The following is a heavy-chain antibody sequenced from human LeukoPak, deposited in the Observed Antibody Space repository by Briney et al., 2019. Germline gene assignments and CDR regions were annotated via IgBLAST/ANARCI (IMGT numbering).Heavy chain of an antibody. J-gene: IGHJ4*02. V-gene: IGHV4-59*01. CDR2: IYYSGTT. D-gene: IGHD5-12*01. CDR3: ARGFDSKSTYFDF. Sequence: SETLSLTCTVSGGSISNSYWNWIRQPPGKGLEWIGYIYYSGTTKYNPSLTSRVTISVDTSKNQFSLRLTSVTAADTAVYYCARGFDSKSTYFDFWGRGTLVTVSS. CDR1: GGSISNSY.